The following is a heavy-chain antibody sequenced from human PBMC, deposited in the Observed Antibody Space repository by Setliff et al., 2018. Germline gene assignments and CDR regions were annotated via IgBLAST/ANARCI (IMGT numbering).Heavy chain of an antibody. CDR1: GGAFSSGSYY. D-gene: IGHD6-13*01. J-gene: IGHJ3*01. CDR3: AMGTHSSTWYEIGGFQF. Sequence: SETLSLTCTVSGGAFSSGSYYWSWIRQPAGKGLEWIGLIYSEGSTSYNPSLKSRLTMSVDTSKNQFSLKLTSVTAADTAVYYCAMGTHSSTWYEIGGFQFWGQGTMVTVS. CDR2: IYSEGST. V-gene: IGHV4-61*02.